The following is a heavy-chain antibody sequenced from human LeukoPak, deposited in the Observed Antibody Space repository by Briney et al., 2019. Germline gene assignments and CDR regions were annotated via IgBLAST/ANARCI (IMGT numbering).Heavy chain of an antibody. CDR3: AKVDTAKGYYYYMDV. CDR1: RFTFDRYA. D-gene: IGHD5-18*01. J-gene: IGHJ6*03. CDR2: ISGSGGST. V-gene: IGHV3-23*01. Sequence: GGSLRLSCAASRFTFDRYAINWVRQAPGKGLEWVSDISGSGGSTYYADSVKGRFTISRDNSKNTLYLQMNSLRAEDTAVYYCAKVDTAKGYYYYMDVWGKGTTVTISS.